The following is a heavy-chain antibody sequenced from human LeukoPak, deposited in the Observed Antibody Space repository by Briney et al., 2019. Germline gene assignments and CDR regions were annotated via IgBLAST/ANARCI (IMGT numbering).Heavy chain of an antibody. V-gene: IGHV3-23*01. J-gene: IGHJ4*02. D-gene: IGHD5-18*01. CDR1: GFTFASYA. CDR3: ATSPFTPMPKY. Sequence: GGSLRLSCAASGFTFASYAMSWVRQPPGKRLEWVSGISTSGTNTFYADSVKGRFTISRDNSKNTLYLQMNSLRAEDTAVYYCATSPFTPMPKYWGQGTLVTVSS. CDR2: ISTSGTNT.